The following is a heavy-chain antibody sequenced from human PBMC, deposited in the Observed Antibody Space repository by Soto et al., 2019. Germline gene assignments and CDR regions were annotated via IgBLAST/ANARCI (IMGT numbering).Heavy chain of an antibody. CDR3: ARLVRGWYGPDY. D-gene: IGHD6-19*01. V-gene: IGHV3-7*03. CDR1: GFTFSTYW. Sequence: EVQLVESGGVLVQPGGSLRLSCVASGFTFSTYWMSWVRQAPGKGLEWVANMKQDGSEIYYLDSVKGRCTISRDNARNSLYLQMNNRRADDTAMYYCARLVRGWYGPDYWGQGTLVTVSS. J-gene: IGHJ4*02. CDR2: MKQDGSEI.